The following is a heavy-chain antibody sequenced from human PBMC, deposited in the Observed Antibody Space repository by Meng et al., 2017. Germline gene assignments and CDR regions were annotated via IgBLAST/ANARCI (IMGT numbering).Heavy chain of an antibody. D-gene: IGHD5-18*01. CDR2: IIPILGIA. CDR1: GGTFSSYT. Sequence: SVKVSCKASGGTFSSYTISWVRQAPGQGLEWMGRIIPILGIANYAQKFQGRVTITADKSTSTAYIELSSLRSEDTAVYYCAREADVDTAMVTFDYWGQGTLVTVSS. V-gene: IGHV1-69*04. J-gene: IGHJ4*02. CDR3: AREADVDTAMVTFDY.